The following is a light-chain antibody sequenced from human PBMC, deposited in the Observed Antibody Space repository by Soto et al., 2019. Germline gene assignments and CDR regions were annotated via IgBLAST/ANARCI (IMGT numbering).Light chain of an antibody. CDR3: NSYATGNTRV. Sequence: QSVLTQPASVSGSPGQSVTISCTGRSSDIGDYDYVSWYQQPPGKPPKVFISGVSNRPSGVTNRFSSSKFGQTPSRTFSGLQAEDEADYYCNSYATGNTRVFGTGTKVTVL. J-gene: IGLJ1*01. V-gene: IGLV2-14*01. CDR2: GVS. CDR1: SSDIGDYDY.